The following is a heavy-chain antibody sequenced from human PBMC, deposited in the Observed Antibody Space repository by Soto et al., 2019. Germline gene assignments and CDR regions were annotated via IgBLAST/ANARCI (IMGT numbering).Heavy chain of an antibody. D-gene: IGHD2-2*01. CDR1: GYSFTSYW. J-gene: IGHJ5*02. Sequence: PGESLKISCKGSGYSFTSYWISWVRQMPGKGLEWMGRIDPSDSYTNYSPSFQGHVTISADKSISTAYLQWSSLKAADTAMYYCLVVVPAANPWGHGTLVTVSS. V-gene: IGHV5-10-1*01. CDR2: IDPSDSYT. CDR3: LVVVPAANP.